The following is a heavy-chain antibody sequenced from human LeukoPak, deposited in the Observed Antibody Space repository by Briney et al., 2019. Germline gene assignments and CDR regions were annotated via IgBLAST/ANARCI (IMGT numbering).Heavy chain of an antibody. J-gene: IGHJ4*02. D-gene: IGHD1-26*01. CDR2: ISWNSGSI. CDR1: GFTFDDYA. V-gene: IGHV3-9*01. Sequence: PGRSLRLSCAASGFTFDDYAMHWVRQAPGKGLEWVSGISWNSGSIGYADSVKGRFTISRDNAKNSLYLQMNSLRAEDTALYYCAKDKKGGSYGLSFFDYWGQGTLVTVSS. CDR3: AKDKKGGSYGLSFFDY.